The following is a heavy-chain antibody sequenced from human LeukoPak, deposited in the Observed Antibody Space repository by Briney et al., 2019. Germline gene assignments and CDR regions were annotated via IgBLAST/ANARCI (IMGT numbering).Heavy chain of an antibody. CDR1: GLTFNSYW. Sequence: GGSLRLSCVASGLTFNSYWMHWVRQGPGKGLVWVSRINSDGSSTSYADSVKGRFTISRDNAKNTLYLQMNSLRAEDTAVYYCARETVVYYYYYGMDVWGQGTTVTVSS. J-gene: IGHJ6*02. D-gene: IGHD2-15*01. V-gene: IGHV3-74*01. CDR3: ARETVVYYYYYGMDV. CDR2: INSDGSST.